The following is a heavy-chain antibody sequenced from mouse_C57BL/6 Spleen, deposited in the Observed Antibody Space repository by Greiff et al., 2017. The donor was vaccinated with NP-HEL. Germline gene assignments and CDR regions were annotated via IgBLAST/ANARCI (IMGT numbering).Heavy chain of an antibody. CDR3: ATSRGILYYFDY. V-gene: IGHV1-52*01. Sequence: VQLQQPGAELVRPGSSVKLSCKASGYTFTSYWMHWVKQRPIQGLEWIGNIDPSDSETHYNQKFKDKATLTVDKSSSTAYMQLSSLTSEDSAVYYGATSRGILYYFDYWGQGTTLTVSS. CDR2: IDPSDSET. CDR1: GYTFTSYW. J-gene: IGHJ2*01.